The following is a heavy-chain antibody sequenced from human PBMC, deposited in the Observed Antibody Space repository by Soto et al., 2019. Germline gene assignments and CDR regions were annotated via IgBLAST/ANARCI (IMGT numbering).Heavy chain of an antibody. CDR1: GYSISSINW. D-gene: IGHD3-22*01. CDR3: VRLVCDNSGYRPG. J-gene: IGHJ4*02. V-gene: IGHV4-28*01. Sequence: SETLSVTCAVSGYSISSINWWGWIRQPPGKGLEWIGYIYYSGSTYYNPSLKSRVTISVDTSKNQFSLKLSSVTAADTAVYYCVRLVCDNSGYRPGCGQGTLVTVSS. CDR2: IYYSGST.